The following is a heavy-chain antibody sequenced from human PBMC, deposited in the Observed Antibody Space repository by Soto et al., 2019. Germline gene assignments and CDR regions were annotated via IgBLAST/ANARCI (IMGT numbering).Heavy chain of an antibody. D-gene: IGHD6-19*01. V-gene: IGHV3-48*03. CDR1: GLTFSSFE. CDR2: ISRGATTT. CDR3: AKGRGSGWAWYFDN. Sequence: PGGSLRLSCAVSGLTFSSFEMDWVRQAAGKGPEWISYISRGATTTYYADSVRGRFTISRDDAENSVFLQMGSLRGEDTAVYYCAKGRGSGWAWYFDNWGQGTLVTVSS. J-gene: IGHJ4*02.